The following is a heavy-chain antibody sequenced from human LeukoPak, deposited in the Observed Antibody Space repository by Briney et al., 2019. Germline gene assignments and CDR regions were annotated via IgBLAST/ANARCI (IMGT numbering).Heavy chain of an antibody. D-gene: IGHD6-19*01. CDR2: ISSSSSYI. V-gene: IGHV3-21*01. CDR3: ARSIEQWLGDDY. Sequence: GGSLRLSCAASGFTFSSYSMNWVRQAPGKGLEWVSSISSSSSYIYYADSVKGRFTISRDSAKNSLYLQMNSLRAEDTAVYYCARSIEQWLGDDYWGQGTLVAVSS. CDR1: GFTFSSYS. J-gene: IGHJ4*02.